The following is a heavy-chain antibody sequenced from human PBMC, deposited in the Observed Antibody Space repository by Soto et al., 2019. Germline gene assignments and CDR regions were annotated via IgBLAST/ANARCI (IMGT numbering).Heavy chain of an antibody. J-gene: IGHJ4*02. CDR2: ISYDGSNK. D-gene: IGHD2-15*01. Sequence: VGSLRLSCAASGFTFSSYGMHWVRQAPGKGLEWVAVISYDGSNKYYADSVKGRFTISRDNSKNTLYLQMNSLRAEDTAVYYCAKNSHRYCSGGSCYPYFDYWGQGTLVTVSS. CDR3: AKNSHRYCSGGSCYPYFDY. V-gene: IGHV3-30*18. CDR1: GFTFSSYG.